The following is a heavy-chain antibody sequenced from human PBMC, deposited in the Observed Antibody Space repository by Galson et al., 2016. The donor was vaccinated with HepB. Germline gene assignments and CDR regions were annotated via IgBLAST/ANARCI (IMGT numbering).Heavy chain of an antibody. V-gene: IGHV5-51*01. CDR2: IYPGDSDT. D-gene: IGHD3-3*01. CDR3: ARVFWPPHRDRYYYGMDV. J-gene: IGHJ6*02. Sequence: QSRAEVKQPGESLKISCKTSGYNFNIYWIAWVRQMPGTGPEWMGVIYPGDSDTRYSSSFQGQVTISAPKSISTAYRQWSSLKASDTAMFYWARVFWPPHRDRYYYGMDVWGQGTTVTVSS. CDR1: GYNFNIYW.